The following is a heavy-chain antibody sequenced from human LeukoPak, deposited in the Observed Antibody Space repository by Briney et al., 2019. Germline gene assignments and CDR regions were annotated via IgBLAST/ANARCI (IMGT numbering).Heavy chain of an antibody. D-gene: IGHD3-22*01. Sequence: ASVKVSCKAPGYTFTSYDINWVRQATGQGLEWMGWMNPNSGNTGYAQKFQGRVTMTRDTSTSTVYMELSSLRSEDTAVYYCARDKVAYYYDSSGYYSYYYGMDVWGQGTTVTVSS. CDR2: MNPNSGNT. CDR3: ARDKVAYYYDSSGYYSYYYGMDV. J-gene: IGHJ6*02. CDR1: GYTFTSYD. V-gene: IGHV1-8*01.